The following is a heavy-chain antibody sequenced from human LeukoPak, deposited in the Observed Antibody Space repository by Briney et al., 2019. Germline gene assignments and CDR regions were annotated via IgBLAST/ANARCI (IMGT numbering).Heavy chain of an antibody. J-gene: IGHJ4*02. Sequence: GGSLRLSCAASGFTFSSYWMHWVRQTSVRGLVWVARLNTDGTIIDYADSVQGRFTISRDNAKNTLYLQMNSLRAEDTALYYCVKDLDFRADCWGQGTLVTVSS. D-gene: IGHD1-1*01. CDR3: VKDLDFRADC. CDR1: GFTFSSYW. V-gene: IGHV3-74*01. CDR2: LNTDGTII.